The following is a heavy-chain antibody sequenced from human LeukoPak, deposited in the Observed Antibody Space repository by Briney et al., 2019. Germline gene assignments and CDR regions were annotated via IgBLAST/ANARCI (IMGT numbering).Heavy chain of an antibody. CDR1: GFTFSSYG. CDR2: ISGSGGST. J-gene: IGHJ4*02. V-gene: IGHV3-23*01. CDR3: AKGLWFGELSQLDY. Sequence: GALRLSCAASGFTFSSYGMSWVRQAPGKGLEWVSAISGSGGSTYYADSVKGRFTISRDNSKNTLYLQMNSLRAEDTAVYYCAKGLWFGELSQLDYWGQGTLVTVSS. D-gene: IGHD3-10*01.